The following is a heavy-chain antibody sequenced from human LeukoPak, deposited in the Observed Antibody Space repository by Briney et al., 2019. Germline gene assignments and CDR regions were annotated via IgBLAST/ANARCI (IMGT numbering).Heavy chain of an antibody. Sequence: GSLRLSCAASGFTFSSYSMNWVRQPPGKGLEWIGEINHSGSTNYNPSLKSRVTISVDTSKNQFSLKLSSVTAADTAVYYCARGPGSSWPFDYWGQGTLVTVSS. CDR1: GFTFSSYS. CDR3: ARGPGSSWPFDY. CDR2: INHSGST. D-gene: IGHD6-13*01. V-gene: IGHV4-34*01. J-gene: IGHJ4*02.